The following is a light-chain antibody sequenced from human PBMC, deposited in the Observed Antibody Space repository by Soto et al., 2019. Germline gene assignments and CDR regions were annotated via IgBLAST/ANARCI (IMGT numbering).Light chain of an antibody. J-gene: IGLJ1*01. CDR2: EVS. V-gene: IGLV2-14*01. Sequence: QSVLTQPASVSGSPGQSITISCTGTSSDVGGYNYVSWYQQHPGKAPKLMIYEVSNRTSGVSNRFSGSKSGNTASLTISGLQAEDEADYSCSSYTSSSALYVFGTGTKVTVL. CDR1: SSDVGGYNY. CDR3: SSYTSSSALYV.